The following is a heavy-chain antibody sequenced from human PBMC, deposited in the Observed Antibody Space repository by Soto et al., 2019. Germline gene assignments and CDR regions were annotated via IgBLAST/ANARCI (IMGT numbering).Heavy chain of an antibody. J-gene: IGHJ5*02. D-gene: IGHD3-10*01. CDR3: ARHSTDMVRGVIIPNWFDP. CDR1: GGSISSSSYY. Sequence: SETLSLTCTVSGGSISSSSYYWGWIRQPPGKGLEWIGSIYYSGSTYYNPSLKSRVTISVDTSKNQFSLKLSSVTAADTAVYYCARHSTDMVRGVIIPNWFDPWGQGTLVTVSS. V-gene: IGHV4-39*01. CDR2: IYYSGST.